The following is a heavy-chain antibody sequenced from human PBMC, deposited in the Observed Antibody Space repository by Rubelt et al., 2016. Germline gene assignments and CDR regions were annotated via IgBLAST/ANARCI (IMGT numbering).Heavy chain of an antibody. V-gene: IGHV3-30*03. Sequence: AGRSLRLSCAASGFTFSSYGMHWVRQAPGKGLEWVAVISYDGSNKYYADSVKGRFTISRDNSKNTLYLQMNSLRAEDTAVYYCAREGYSSGRAPAFDYWGQGTPVTISS. D-gene: IGHD6-19*01. CDR3: AREGYSSGRAPAFDY. J-gene: IGHJ4*02. CDR1: GFTFSSYG. CDR2: ISYDGSNK.